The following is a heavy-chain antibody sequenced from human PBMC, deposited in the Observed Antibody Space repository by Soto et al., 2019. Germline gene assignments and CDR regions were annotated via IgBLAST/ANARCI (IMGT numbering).Heavy chain of an antibody. D-gene: IGHD3-10*01. V-gene: IGHV1-69*06. CDR2: TVPVFDTS. J-gene: IGHJ3*01. CDR3: ARGVSNSGAYYTGPSAYDL. Sequence: QVQLVQSGAVVKKPGSSVEVSCKASGGTFNGYGISWVRQAPGQGLEWMGGTVPVFDTSKYAPRFQGRVTIPVDKSTSTAYMDLRSVRSEDTAIYFCARGVSNSGAYYTGPSAYDLWGQGTLVIVSS. CDR1: GGTFNGYG.